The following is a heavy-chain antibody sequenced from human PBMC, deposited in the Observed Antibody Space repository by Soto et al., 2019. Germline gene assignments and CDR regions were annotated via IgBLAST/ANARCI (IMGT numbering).Heavy chain of an antibody. CDR2: IKQDGSEK. J-gene: IGHJ4*02. CDR1: GFTFSSYW. D-gene: IGHD1-26*01. CDR3: ARDSRSGSYCDYFDY. Sequence: GGSLRLSCAASGFTFSSYWMSWVRQAPGKGLEWVANIKQDGSEKYYVDSVKGRFTISRDNAKNTLFLQMNSLRAEDTAVYYCARDSRSGSYCDYFDYWGQGTLVTVSS. V-gene: IGHV3-7*01.